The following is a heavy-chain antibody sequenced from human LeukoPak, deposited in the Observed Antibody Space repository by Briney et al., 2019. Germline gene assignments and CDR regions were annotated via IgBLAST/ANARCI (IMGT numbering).Heavy chain of an antibody. CDR3: AKIDSPRVGWRAPSDY. CDR1: GFTFGGSA. J-gene: IGHJ4*02. D-gene: IGHD6-19*01. Sequence: PGGSLRLSCEASGFTFGGSAMSWVRQAPGKGLEWISDINGAGRETYYADSVKGRFTISRDNSKNTLYLQLNNLGAEDTAVYFCAKIDSPRVGWRAPSDYWGQGTLVTASS. V-gene: IGHV3-23*01. CDR2: INGAGRET.